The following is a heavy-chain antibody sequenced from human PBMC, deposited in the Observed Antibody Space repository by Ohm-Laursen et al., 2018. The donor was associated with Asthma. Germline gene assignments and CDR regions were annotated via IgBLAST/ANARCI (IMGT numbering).Heavy chain of an antibody. CDR2: IYYSGRT. Sequence: TLSLTCAVSGGSIRSGSYYWTWIRQHPEKGLEWIGNIYYSGRTYYNPSLKSRASISVDASKNQFSLNLRSVTAADTAVYYCAREATIITRYFDSWGQGRLVTVSS. CDR1: GGSIRSGSYY. D-gene: IGHD5-12*01. V-gene: IGHV4-31*11. J-gene: IGHJ4*02. CDR3: AREATIITRYFDS.